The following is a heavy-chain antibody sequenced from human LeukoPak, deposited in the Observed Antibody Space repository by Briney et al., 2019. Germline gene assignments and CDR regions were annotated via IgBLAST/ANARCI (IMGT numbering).Heavy chain of an antibody. J-gene: IGHJ4*02. Sequence: PGRSLRLSCAASGFDFRTYWMHWVRHAPGKGLMWVSRINSDVSNVIYADSVKGRFTISRDNSKNTLYLQMNALTVEDTAVYHCAGGVSSRLLDYWGRGTLVTVSS. CDR3: AGGVSSRLLDY. CDR1: GFDFRTYW. CDR2: INSDVSNV. D-gene: IGHD3-10*01. V-gene: IGHV3-74*01.